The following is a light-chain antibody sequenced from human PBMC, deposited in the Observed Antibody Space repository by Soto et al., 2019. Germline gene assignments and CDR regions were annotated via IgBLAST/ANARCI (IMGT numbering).Light chain of an antibody. CDR1: QSVRNY. V-gene: IGKV3-11*01. Sequence: IVMTQSPATLSASPGERATLPCRASQSVRNYLAWYQQKPGQAPRLLIYDASNRATGIPARFSGTGSETDFTLTISSLEPEDFAIYYCQQRSKMPLTFGHGTNVDVK. CDR3: QQRSKMPLT. CDR2: DAS. J-gene: IGKJ1*01.